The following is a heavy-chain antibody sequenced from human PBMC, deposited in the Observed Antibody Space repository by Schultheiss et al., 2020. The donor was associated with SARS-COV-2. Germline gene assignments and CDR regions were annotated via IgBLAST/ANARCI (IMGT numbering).Heavy chain of an antibody. D-gene: IGHD6-13*01. CDR3: ARDRSIAAAGPNYYYYMDV. J-gene: IGHJ6*03. V-gene: IGHV4-34*01. CDR2: INHSGST. CDR1: GGSFSGYY. Sequence: SETLSLTCAVYGGSFSGYYWSWIRQPPGKGLEWIGEINHSGSTNYNPSLKSRVTMSVDTSKNQFSLKLSSVTAADTAVYYCARDRSIAAAGPNYYYYMDVWGQGTTVTVSS.